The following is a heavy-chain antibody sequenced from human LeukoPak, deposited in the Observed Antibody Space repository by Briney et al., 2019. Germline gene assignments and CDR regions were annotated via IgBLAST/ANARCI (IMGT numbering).Heavy chain of an antibody. CDR1: GFTFSSYA. CDR2: ISYDGSNI. Sequence: GGSLRLSCAASGFTFSSYAMHWVRQAPGKGLEWVAVISYDGSNIYYADSVKGRFTISRDNSKNTLYLRMNSLRAEDTAVYYCAGELLLGYWGQGTLVTVSS. J-gene: IGHJ4*02. CDR3: AGELLLGY. D-gene: IGHD1-26*01. V-gene: IGHV3-30-3*01.